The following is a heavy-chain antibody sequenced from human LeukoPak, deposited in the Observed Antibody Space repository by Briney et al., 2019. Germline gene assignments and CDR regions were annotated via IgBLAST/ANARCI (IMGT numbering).Heavy chain of an antibody. CDR2: IYSGGST. CDR3: ARNRGSAYYYMDV. V-gene: IGHV3-66*01. Sequence: GGSLRLSCAASGFTFSDYYMSWIRQAPGKGLEWVSVIYSGGSTYYADSVKGRFTISRDNSKNTLYLQMNSLRAEDTAVYYCARNRGSAYYYMDVWGKGTTVTISS. D-gene: IGHD2/OR15-2a*01. J-gene: IGHJ6*03. CDR1: GFTFSDYY.